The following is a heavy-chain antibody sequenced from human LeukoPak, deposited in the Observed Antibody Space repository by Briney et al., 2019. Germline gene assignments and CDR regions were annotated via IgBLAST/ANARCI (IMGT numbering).Heavy chain of an antibody. J-gene: IGHJ3*02. CDR2: ISSSGSTI. CDR1: GFTFSDYY. D-gene: IGHD2-2*01. V-gene: IGHV3-11*01. CDR3: ARGHPIYCSSTSCYAFDI. Sequence: GGSLRLSCAASGFTFSDYYMSWIRQAPGKGLEWVSYISSSGSTIYYADSVKGRFTISRDNAKNSLYLQMNSLRAEDTAVYYCARGHPIYCSSTSCYAFDIWGQGTMVTVSS.